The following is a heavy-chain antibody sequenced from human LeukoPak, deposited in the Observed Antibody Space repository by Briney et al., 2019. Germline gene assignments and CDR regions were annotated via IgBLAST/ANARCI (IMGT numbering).Heavy chain of an antibody. CDR3: ARIRRYDYDGFRPGWVYWYFDV. D-gene: IGHD4-23*01. CDR1: GGSISGYY. CDR2: IYYNGST. Sequence: PSETLSLTCSVSGGSISGYYWSWIRQPPGKGLEWIGFIYYNGSTNYNPSLKSRITISVDTSKNQFSLKLNSVTAADTAIFYCARIRRYDYDGFRPGWVYWYFDVWGRGTLVTVYS. J-gene: IGHJ2*01. V-gene: IGHV4-59*01.